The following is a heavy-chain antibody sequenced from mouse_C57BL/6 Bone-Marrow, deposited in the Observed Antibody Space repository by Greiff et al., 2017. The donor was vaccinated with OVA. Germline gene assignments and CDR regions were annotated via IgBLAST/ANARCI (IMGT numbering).Heavy chain of an antibody. D-gene: IGHD1-1*01. CDR3: ARHPSYYGSSLYYFDY. CDR2: ISSGGSYT. Sequence: DVMLVESGGDLVKPGGSLKLSCAASGFTFSSYGMSWVRQTPDKRLEWVATISSGGSYTYYPDSVKGRFTISSANAKNTLYLQMSSLQSEDSAMYYCARHPSYYGSSLYYFDYWGQGTTLTVSS. CDR1: GFTFSSYG. J-gene: IGHJ2*01. V-gene: IGHV5-6*02.